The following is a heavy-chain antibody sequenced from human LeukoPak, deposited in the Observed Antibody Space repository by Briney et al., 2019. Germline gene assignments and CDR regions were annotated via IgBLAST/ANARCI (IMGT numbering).Heavy chain of an antibody. CDR3: ARGYSSNWYVY. Sequence: ASVKVSCTASGYTFTSYYMHWVRQAPGQRLEWMGIINPSGGSTSYTQKFQGRVTLTRDTSTSTVYMELSSLRSEDTAVYYCARGYSSNWYVYWGQGTLVTVSS. J-gene: IGHJ5*01. D-gene: IGHD6-13*01. V-gene: IGHV1-46*01. CDR2: INPSGGST. CDR1: GYTFTSYY.